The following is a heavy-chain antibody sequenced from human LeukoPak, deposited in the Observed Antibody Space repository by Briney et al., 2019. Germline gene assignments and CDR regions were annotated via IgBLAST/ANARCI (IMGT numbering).Heavy chain of an antibody. CDR3: AKRRGLELLYYYYMDV. CDR2: IKHDGSEK. CDR1: GFTFSDYW. V-gene: IGHV3-7*03. D-gene: IGHD1-7*01. Sequence: GGSLRLSCAASGFTFSDYWMSWVRQSPGKGLEWVANIKHDGSEKYYVDSVKGRFTISRDNAKNSLYLQMNSLRAEDTAVYYCAKRRGLELLYYYYMDVWGKGTTVTVSS. J-gene: IGHJ6*03.